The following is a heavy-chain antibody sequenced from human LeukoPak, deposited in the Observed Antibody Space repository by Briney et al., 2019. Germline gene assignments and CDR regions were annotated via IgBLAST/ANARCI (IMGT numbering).Heavy chain of an antibody. D-gene: IGHD3-16*01. CDR2: IYYSGST. Sequence: SETLSLTCTVSGGSISSGDYYWSWIRHPPGKGLEWIGYIYYSGSTYYNPSLKSRVTISVDTSKNQFSLKLSSVTAADTAVYYCARVPRGGYFDYWGQGTLVTVS. CDR3: ARVPRGGYFDY. V-gene: IGHV4-30-4*08. J-gene: IGHJ4*02. CDR1: GGSISSGDYY.